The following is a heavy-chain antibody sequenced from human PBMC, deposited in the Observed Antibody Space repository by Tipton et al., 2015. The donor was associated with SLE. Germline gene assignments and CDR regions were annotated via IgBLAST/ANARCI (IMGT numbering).Heavy chain of an antibody. D-gene: IGHD2-2*01. V-gene: IGHV1-18*01. J-gene: IGHJ4*02. CDR1: GYTFTSYG. Sequence: QLMQSGAEVKKPGASVKVSCKASGYTFTSYGISWVRQAPGQGLEWMGWISAYNGNTNYAQKLQGRVTMTTDTFTSTAYMELRSLRSDDTAVYYCARVGGYCSSTSCYAGYFDYWGQGTLVTVSS. CDR3: ARVGGYCSSTSCYAGYFDY. CDR2: ISAYNGNT.